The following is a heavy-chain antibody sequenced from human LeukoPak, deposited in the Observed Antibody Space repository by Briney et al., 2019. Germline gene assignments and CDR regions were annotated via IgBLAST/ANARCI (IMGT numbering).Heavy chain of an antibody. CDR1: GYRFTSSW. CDR2: IYPGYSDI. D-gene: IGHD2-15*01. V-gene: IGHV5-51*01. J-gene: IGHJ4*02. CDR3: ARGLYCSGGSCRFDY. Sequence: GESLKISWEGSGYRFTSSWIGWVRQMPRKGLEWVGIIYPGYSDIRYSPSFQGQVTISADKSITTAYLQWSSLKASDTAIYYCARGLYCSGGSCRFDYWGQGTLVTVSS.